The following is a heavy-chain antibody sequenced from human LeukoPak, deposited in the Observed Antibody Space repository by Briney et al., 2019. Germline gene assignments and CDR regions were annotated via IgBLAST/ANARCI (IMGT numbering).Heavy chain of an antibody. Sequence: SETLSLTCAVYGGSFSGYCWSWIRQPPGKGLEWIGEINHSGSTNYNPSLKSRVTISVDTSKNQSSLKLSSVTAADTAVYYCARGQRGGSYYLDRRFQPFDYWGQGTLVTVSS. CDR2: INHSGST. CDR3: ARGQRGGSYYLDRRFQPFDY. V-gene: IGHV4-34*01. D-gene: IGHD1-26*01. J-gene: IGHJ4*02. CDR1: GGSFSGYC.